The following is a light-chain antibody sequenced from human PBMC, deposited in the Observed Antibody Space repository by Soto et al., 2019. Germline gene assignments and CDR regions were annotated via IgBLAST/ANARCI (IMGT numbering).Light chain of an antibody. CDR3: MQALQPPLT. V-gene: IGKV2-28*01. J-gene: IGKJ1*01. Sequence: DIVVTQSPLSLPVTPGEPASISCRSSQSLLNSNGYNYLDWYLQKPGQSPQLLIYLCSNRASGVPDRFSGSGSGTDYTLKISRVEAEDVGLYYFMQALQPPLTFGQGTKVEIE. CDR1: QSLLNSNGYNY. CDR2: LCS.